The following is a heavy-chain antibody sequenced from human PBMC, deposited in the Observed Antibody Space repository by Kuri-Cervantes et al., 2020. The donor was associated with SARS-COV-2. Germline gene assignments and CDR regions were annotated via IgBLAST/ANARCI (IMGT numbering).Heavy chain of an antibody. CDR2: INHSGST. J-gene: IGHJ4*02. D-gene: IGHD3-3*01. CDR3: ARRWWLLRLRGFFDC. V-gene: IGHV4-34*01. CDR1: GVSVSGGTYY. Sequence: GSLRLSCAVSGVSVSGGTYYWSWIRQPPGKGLEWIGEINHSGSTNYNPSLKSRVTILVDTSKNQFSLKLSSVTAADTAVYYCARRWWLLRLRGFFDCWGQGTLVTVSS.